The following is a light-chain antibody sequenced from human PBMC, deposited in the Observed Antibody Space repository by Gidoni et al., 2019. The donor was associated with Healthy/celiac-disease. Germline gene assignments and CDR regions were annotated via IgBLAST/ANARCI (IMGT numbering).Light chain of an antibody. Sequence: EIVLTQSPGTLSLSPGERATLSCRASQSVSSSYLAWYQQKPGQAPRLLIYGASSSATGSPDRFSGSGSGTDFTLTISRLEPEDFAVYYCQQYGSSSFTFGPGTKVDIK. CDR2: GAS. CDR1: QSVSSSY. CDR3: QQYGSSSFT. J-gene: IGKJ3*01. V-gene: IGKV3-20*01.